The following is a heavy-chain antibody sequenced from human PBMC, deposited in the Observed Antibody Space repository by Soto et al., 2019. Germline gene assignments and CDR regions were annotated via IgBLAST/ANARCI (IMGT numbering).Heavy chain of an antibody. CDR1: GFMFSAYA. J-gene: IGHJ4*01. CDR3: ARDPSPYTSGWYGIDF. D-gene: IGHD6-19*01. CDR2: ISYDGTNK. V-gene: IGHV3-30*04. Sequence: PGGSLRLSCAASGFMFSAYAMLWVRQAPGKGLEWVAAISYDGTNKYYADSIKGHFTTSRDNSANTLFLQVNSLRREDTAMYYCARDPSPYTSGWYGIDFWGHGTLVTVSS.